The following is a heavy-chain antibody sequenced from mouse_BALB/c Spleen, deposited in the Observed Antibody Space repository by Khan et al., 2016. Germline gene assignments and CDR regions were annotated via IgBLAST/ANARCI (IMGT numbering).Heavy chain of an antibody. CDR3: ARFYYGSSYWYFDV. J-gene: IGHJ1*01. D-gene: IGHD1-1*01. V-gene: IGHV3-2*02. CDR1: GYSITSDYA. Sequence: EVKLEESGPGLVKPSQSLSLTCTVTGYSITSDYAWNWIRQFPGNKLEWMGYISYSGSTSYNPSLKSRISITRDTSKNQFFLQLNSVTTEDTATXYCARFYYGSSYWYFDVWGAGTTVTVSS. CDR2: ISYSGST.